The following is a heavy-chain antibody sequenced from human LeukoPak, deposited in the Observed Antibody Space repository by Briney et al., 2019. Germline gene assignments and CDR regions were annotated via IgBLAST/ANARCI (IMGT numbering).Heavy chain of an antibody. J-gene: IGHJ5*02. CDR2: ISYDGSNK. V-gene: IGHV3-30-3*01. CDR1: GFTFDDYA. CDR3: ARGDLDP. D-gene: IGHD1-26*01. Sequence: GRSLRLSCAASGFTFDDYAMHWVRQAPGKGLEWVAVISYDGSNKYYADSVKGRFTISRDNAKNSLYLQMNSLRAEDTAVYYCARGDLDPWGQGTLVTVSS.